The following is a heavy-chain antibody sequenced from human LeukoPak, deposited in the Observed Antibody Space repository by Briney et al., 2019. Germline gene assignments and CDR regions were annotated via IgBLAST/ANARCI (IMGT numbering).Heavy chain of an antibody. D-gene: IGHD3-3*01. Sequence: GGSLRLSCAASGFTFDDYGMSWVRHAPGKGLEWVSGINWNGGSTGYADSVKGRFTISRDNAKNSLYLQMNSLRAEDTALYYCAREPYDFWSGYYGPYYMDVWGKGTTVTVSS. CDR3: AREPYDFWSGYYGPYYMDV. CDR2: INWNGGST. CDR1: GFTFDDYG. V-gene: IGHV3-20*04. J-gene: IGHJ6*03.